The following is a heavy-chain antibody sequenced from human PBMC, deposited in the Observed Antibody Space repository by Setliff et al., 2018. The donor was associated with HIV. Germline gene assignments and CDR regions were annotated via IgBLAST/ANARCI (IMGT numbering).Heavy chain of an antibody. Sequence: LRLSCAASGLTFSSYTMNWVRQAPGKGLEWVSSISSSSSYIYYADSVKGRFTISRDNAKNSLYLQMNSLRAEDTAVYYCARDRAESYYYYYYYMDVWGKGTTVTVS. CDR1: GLTFSSYT. J-gene: IGHJ6*03. CDR3: ARDRAESYYYYYYYMDV. CDR2: ISSSSSYI. V-gene: IGHV3-21*01. D-gene: IGHD3-10*01.